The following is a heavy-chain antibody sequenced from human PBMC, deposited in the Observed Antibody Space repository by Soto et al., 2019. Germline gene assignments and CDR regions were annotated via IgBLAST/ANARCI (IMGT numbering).Heavy chain of an antibody. V-gene: IGHV3-23*01. D-gene: IGHD1-26*01. Sequence: EVQLLESGGGLVQPGGSLRLSCAASGFTFSSYAMSWVRQAPGKGLEWVSAISGSGGSTYYADSVKGRFTISRDNSKNTLYLQMNSLRAEDTAVYYCAKDENPEGGAKGTVDYWGQGTLVTVSS. CDR1: GFTFSSYA. CDR3: AKDENPEGGAKGTVDY. CDR2: ISGSGGST. J-gene: IGHJ4*02.